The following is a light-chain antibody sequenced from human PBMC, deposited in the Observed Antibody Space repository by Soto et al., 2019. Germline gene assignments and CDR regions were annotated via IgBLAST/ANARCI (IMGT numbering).Light chain of an antibody. V-gene: IGLV2-23*01. CDR1: SSDVGSYNL. J-gene: IGLJ2*01. CDR2: EGS. Sequence: QSALTQPASVSGSPGQSITISCTGTSSDVGSYNLVSWYQHHPGKAPKLMIYEGSKRPSGVSNRFSGSKSGNTASLTISGLHAEDEADYYCCSYAGRSTYVFGGGTKLTVL. CDR3: CSYAGRSTYV.